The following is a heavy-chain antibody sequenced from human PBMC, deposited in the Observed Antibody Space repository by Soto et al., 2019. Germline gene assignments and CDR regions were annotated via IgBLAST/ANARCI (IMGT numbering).Heavy chain of an antibody. CDR1: GFTFSSYA. CDR2: ISGSGGST. V-gene: IGHV3-23*01. D-gene: IGHD2-2*02. CDR3: AKDLPKYCSSTNCYTGYYYYGMDV. Sequence: GGSLRLSCAASGFTFSSYAMSWVRQAPGKGLEWVSAISGSGGSTYYADSVKGRFTISRDNSKNTLYLQMNSLRAEDTAVYYCAKDLPKYCSSTNCYTGYYYYGMDVWGQGTLVTVS. J-gene: IGHJ6*02.